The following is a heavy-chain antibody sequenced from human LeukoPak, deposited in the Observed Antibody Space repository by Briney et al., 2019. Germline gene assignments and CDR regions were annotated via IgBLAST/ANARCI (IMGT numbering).Heavy chain of an antibody. Sequence: PGGSLRLSCAASGFTFNRYWMSWVRQAPGKGLEWVANIKEDGTVKYYVESVKGRFTISRDNAKNSLYLQMNSLRAEDTAVYYCAASITMFDYWGQGTLVTVSS. CDR2: IKEDGTVK. D-gene: IGHD3-10*01. CDR1: GFTFNRYW. V-gene: IGHV3-7*02. J-gene: IGHJ4*02. CDR3: AASITMFDY.